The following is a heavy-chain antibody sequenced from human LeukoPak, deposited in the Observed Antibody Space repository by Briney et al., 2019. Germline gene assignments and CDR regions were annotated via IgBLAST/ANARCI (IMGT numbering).Heavy chain of an antibody. CDR1: GFTFSSYE. Sequence: GGSLRLSCAASGFTFSSYEMNWVRQAPGKGLEWVSYISSSGSTIYYADSVKGRFTISRDNSKNTLYLQLNTVRAEDTALYYCARGGTNYYYMDVWGNGTTVTVSS. CDR3: ARGGTNYYYMDV. V-gene: IGHV3-48*03. J-gene: IGHJ6*03. D-gene: IGHD3-10*01. CDR2: ISSSGSTI.